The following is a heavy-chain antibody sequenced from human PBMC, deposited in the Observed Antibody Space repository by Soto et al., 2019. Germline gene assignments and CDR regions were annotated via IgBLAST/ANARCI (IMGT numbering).Heavy chain of an antibody. V-gene: IGHV4-39*07. J-gene: IGHJ4*02. CDR2: IYYSGST. CDR3: ARSTTLHDYSNYYLDY. D-gene: IGHD4-4*01. Sequence: SETLSLTCTVSGGSISSSSYYWGWIRQPPGKGLEWIGSIYYSGSTYYNPSLKSRVTISVDTSKNQFSLKLSSVTAADTAVYYCARSTTLHDYSNYYLDYWGQGTLVTVSS. CDR1: GGSISSSSYY.